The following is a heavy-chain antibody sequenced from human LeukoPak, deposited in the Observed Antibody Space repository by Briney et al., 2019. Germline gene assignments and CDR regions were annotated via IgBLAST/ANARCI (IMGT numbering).Heavy chain of an antibody. D-gene: IGHD4-23*01. J-gene: IGHJ4*02. V-gene: IGHV4-59*08. Sequence: SETLSLTCTVAGGSISGYYWSWIRQPPGKGLEWIGYMYYSGSTNYNPSLRSRVTISVDTSKNQFSLTLSSVTAADTAVYYCASRGGHGGSFDYSGQGTLVTVSS. CDR2: MYYSGST. CDR3: ASRGGHGGSFDY. CDR1: GGSISGYY.